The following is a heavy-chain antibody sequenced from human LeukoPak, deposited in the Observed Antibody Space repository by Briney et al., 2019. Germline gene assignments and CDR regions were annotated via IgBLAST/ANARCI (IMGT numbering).Heavy chain of an antibody. CDR1: GYTFTSYY. CDR3: AREEGATEFDY. D-gene: IGHD1-26*01. J-gene: IGHJ4*02. Sequence: GESLKISCKASGYTFTSYYMHWVRQAPGQGLEWMGIINPSGGSTSYAQKFQGRVTMTRDTSTGTVYMELSSLRSEDTAVYYCAREEGATEFDYWGQGTLVTVSS. CDR2: INPSGGST. V-gene: IGHV1-46*01.